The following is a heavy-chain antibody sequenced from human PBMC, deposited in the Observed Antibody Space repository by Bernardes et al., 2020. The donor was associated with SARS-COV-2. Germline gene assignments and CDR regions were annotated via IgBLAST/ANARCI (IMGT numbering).Heavy chain of an antibody. Sequence: GGSLCLSCAASGFTFSSYWMSWVRQAPGQGLEWVANIKQDGSEKYYVDSVKGRFTISRDNAKNSLYLQMNSLRAEDTAVYYCARSSGSSPDFDYWGQGTLVTVSS. CDR3: ARSSGSSPDFDY. CDR1: GFTFSSYW. D-gene: IGHD6-6*01. V-gene: IGHV3-7*01. J-gene: IGHJ4*02. CDR2: IKQDGSEK.